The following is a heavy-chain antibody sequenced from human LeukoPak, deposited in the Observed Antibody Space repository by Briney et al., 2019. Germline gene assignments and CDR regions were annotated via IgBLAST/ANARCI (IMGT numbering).Heavy chain of an antibody. V-gene: IGHV5-51*01. CDR2: IYPGDSDT. J-gene: IGHJ5*02. D-gene: IGHD5-12*01. CDR3: ARRGWGGYDTNWFDP. CDR1: GYSFTSYW. Sequence: GESLKISCKGSGYSFTSYWIGWVRQMPGKGLEWMGIIYPGDSDTRYSPSFQGQVTISADKSISTAYLQWSSLEATDTAMYYCARRGWGGYDTNWFDPWGQGTLVTVSS.